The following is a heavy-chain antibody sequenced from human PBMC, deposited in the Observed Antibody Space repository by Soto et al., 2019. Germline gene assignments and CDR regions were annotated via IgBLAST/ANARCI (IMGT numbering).Heavy chain of an antibody. CDR3: VRPLPSGQTHARDV. V-gene: IGHV3-53*01. CDR2: IYNDGTT. CDR1: GLPVAGSY. Sequence: VGSLRLSCVASGLPVAGSYMAWVRQAPGKGLEWASVIYNDGTTYYSQSVEGRFTISRDTSKNTLYLQMDRLRDEDTAVYYCVRPLPSGQTHARDVWGQGTTVTVSS. D-gene: IGHD3-10*01. J-gene: IGHJ6*02.